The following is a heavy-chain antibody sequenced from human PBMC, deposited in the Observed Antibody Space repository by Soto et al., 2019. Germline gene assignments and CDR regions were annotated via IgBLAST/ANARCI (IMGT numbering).Heavy chain of an antibody. J-gene: IGHJ2*01. CDR2: IIPIFGTA. V-gene: IGHV1-69*01. Sequence: QVQLVQSGAEVKKPGSSVKVSCKASGGTFSSYAISWVRQAPGQGLEWMGGIIPIFGTANYAKKFQGRVTITADESTSTAYMELSSLRSEDTAVYYCARFKQQLPGRDWYFDLWGRGTLVTVSS. CDR1: GGTFSSYA. CDR3: ARFKQQLPGRDWYFDL. D-gene: IGHD6-13*01.